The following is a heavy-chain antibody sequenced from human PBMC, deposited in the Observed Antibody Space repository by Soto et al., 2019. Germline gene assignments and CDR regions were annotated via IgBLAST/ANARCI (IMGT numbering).Heavy chain of an antibody. CDR3: ARVCGGDCHYGMDV. V-gene: IGHV4-31*01. CDR1: GGSISSGGYY. D-gene: IGHD2-21*02. J-gene: IGHJ6*02. Sequence: QVQLQESGPGLVKPSQTLSLTCTVSGGSISSGGYYWTWIRQHPGKGLEWIGYIYYSGSTYYNPSLKRPFTMSLDTSKIQFPLKLSSVTAADTAVYYCARVCGGDCHYGMDVWGQGTTVTVSS. CDR2: IYYSGST.